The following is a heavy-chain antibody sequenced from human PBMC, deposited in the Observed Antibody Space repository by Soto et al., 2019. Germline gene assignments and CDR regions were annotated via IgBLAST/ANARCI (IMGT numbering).Heavy chain of an antibody. CDR1: GGSVSSGSYY. CDR2: IHYSGNP. D-gene: IGHD3-10*01. Sequence: SETLSLTCTVSGGSVSSGSYYWSWIRQPPGTGLEWIGYIHYSGNPKYSSSLKSRVTISVDMSEKQSSLKLTSVTAADTAVYWCARGPKVYYGSGRSDNWFDPWGQGTLVTVSS. CDR3: ARGPKVYYGSGRSDNWFDP. V-gene: IGHV4-61*01. J-gene: IGHJ5*02.